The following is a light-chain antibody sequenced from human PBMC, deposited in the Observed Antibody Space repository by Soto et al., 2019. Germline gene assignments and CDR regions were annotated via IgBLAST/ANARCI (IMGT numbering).Light chain of an antibody. CDR3: LQFGISPYT. V-gene: IGKV3-20*01. Sequence: EIVLTQSPGTLSLSPGERATLTCRASQSVSSAYILWFQQRPGQAPRLLIYGASYRAAGIPDRFGGSGSGTDFTLTISRLEPEDFAVYYCLQFGISPYTFGQGTKLEIK. CDR2: GAS. CDR1: QSVSSAY. J-gene: IGKJ2*01.